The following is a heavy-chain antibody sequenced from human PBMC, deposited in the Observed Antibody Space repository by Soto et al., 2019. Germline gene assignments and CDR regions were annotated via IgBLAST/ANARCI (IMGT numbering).Heavy chain of an antibody. Sequence: SETLSLTCTVSGGSICSYYWSWIRQPPGKGLEWIGYIYYSGSTNYNPSLKSRVTISVDTSKNQFSLKLSSVTAADTAVYYCAREKSSYSSSWSGYYYYGMDVWGQGTTVTVSS. CDR2: IYYSGST. CDR3: AREKSSYSSSWSGYYYYGMDV. V-gene: IGHV4-59*01. D-gene: IGHD6-13*01. J-gene: IGHJ6*02. CDR1: GGSICSYY.